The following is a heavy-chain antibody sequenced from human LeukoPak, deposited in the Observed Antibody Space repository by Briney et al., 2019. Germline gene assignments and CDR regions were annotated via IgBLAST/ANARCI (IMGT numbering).Heavy chain of an antibody. CDR1: GGTFSSYA. CDR3: ASRYNCSGGSCYSKPDDY. D-gene: IGHD2-15*01. V-gene: IGHV1-69*04. J-gene: IGHJ4*02. Sequence: SMKVSCKASGGTFSSYAISWVRQAPGQGLGWMGRIIPILGIANYAQKFQGRVTITADKSTSTAYMELSSLRSEDTAVYYCASRYNCSGGSCYSKPDDYWGQGTLVTVSS. CDR2: IIPILGIA.